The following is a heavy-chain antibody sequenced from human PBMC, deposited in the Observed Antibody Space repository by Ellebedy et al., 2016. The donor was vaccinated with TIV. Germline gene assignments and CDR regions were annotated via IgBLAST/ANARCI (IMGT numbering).Heavy chain of an antibody. Sequence: PGGSLRLSCAASGFTVSSSYMTWVRQAPGRGLEWVSLIYSAGITYYADSVKGRFTISRDSSKNTVYLQMNSLRAEDTAVYYCARDLRMYYCDYWGQGTLVTVSS. CDR3: ARDLRMYYCDY. CDR1: GFTVSSSY. V-gene: IGHV3-53*01. J-gene: IGHJ4*02. CDR2: IYSAGIT.